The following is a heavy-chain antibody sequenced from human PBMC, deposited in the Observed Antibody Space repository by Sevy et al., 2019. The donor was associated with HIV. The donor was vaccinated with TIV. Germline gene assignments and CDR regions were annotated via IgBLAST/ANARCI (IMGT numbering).Heavy chain of an antibody. Sequence: SGTLSLTCTVSGGSISSYYWSWIRQPPGKGLEAIGYMYYNGRPYYNPSLNSRVTISVDKSQNQLSLQLSSVTAADTAGYYGARAGGNTDCGIDVWGQGTTVTVSS. CDR1: GGSISSYY. CDR3: ARAGGNTDCGIDV. CDR2: MYYNGRP. D-gene: IGHD3-16*01. J-gene: IGHJ6*02. V-gene: IGHV4-59*01.